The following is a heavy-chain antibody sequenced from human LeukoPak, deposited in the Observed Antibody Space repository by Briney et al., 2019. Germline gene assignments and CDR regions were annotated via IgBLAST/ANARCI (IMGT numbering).Heavy chain of an antibody. Sequence: RASVKVSCKASGYTFTGYYMHWVRQAPGQGLEWMGWINPNSGGTNYAQKFQGRVTMTRDTSISTAYMELSRLRSDDTAVYYCARDPPPQYSSSWWPYYYYYHMDVWGQGTTVTVSS. D-gene: IGHD6-13*01. J-gene: IGHJ6*02. CDR3: ARDPPPQYSSSWWPYYYYYHMDV. CDR2: INPNSGGT. CDR1: GYTFTGYY. V-gene: IGHV1-2*02.